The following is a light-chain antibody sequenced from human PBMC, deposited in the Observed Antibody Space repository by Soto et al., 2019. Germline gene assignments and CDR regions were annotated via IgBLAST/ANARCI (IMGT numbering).Light chain of an antibody. CDR1: SSDVGSYNR. J-gene: IGLJ2*01. Sequence: QSALTQPPSVSGSPGQSVTISCTGTSSDVGSYNRVSWYQQPPGTAPKLMIYEVSNRPSGVPDRFSGSKSGNTASLTISGLQAEDEADYYCSSYTSSNVVFGGGTKLTVL. CDR3: SSYTSSNVV. CDR2: EVS. V-gene: IGLV2-18*02.